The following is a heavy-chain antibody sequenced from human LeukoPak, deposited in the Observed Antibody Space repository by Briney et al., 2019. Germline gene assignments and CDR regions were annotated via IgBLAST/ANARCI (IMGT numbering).Heavy chain of an antibody. CDR1: GFTFSSYG. J-gene: IGHJ4*02. D-gene: IGHD3-3*01. CDR3: ARTKTVTFGVVPG. V-gene: IGHV3-7*01. CDR2: IKEDGSEK. Sequence: PGRSLRLSCAASGFTFSSYGMHWVRQAPGKGLEWVANIKEDGSEKYYVDSVKGRFTISRDSAENSLYLQMNSLRAEDTAVYYCARTKTVTFGVVPGWGQGTLVTVSS.